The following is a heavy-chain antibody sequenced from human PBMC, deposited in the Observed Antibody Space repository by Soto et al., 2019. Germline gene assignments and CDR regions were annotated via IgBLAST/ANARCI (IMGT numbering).Heavy chain of an antibody. J-gene: IGHJ6*02. CDR3: ARDPRSRNNGHSYSYCGMDV. D-gene: IGHD4-17*01. CDR1: VYTFPSYG. CDR2: IIPIFGTA. Sequence: YVMLSCLTSVYTFPSYGLSWVRQDPQKGLEWMGGIIPIFGTANYAQKFQGRVTITADESTSTAYMALSSLRAEDTAVYYCARDPRSRNNGHSYSYCGMDVWGQGTTVTAP. V-gene: IGHV1-69*01.